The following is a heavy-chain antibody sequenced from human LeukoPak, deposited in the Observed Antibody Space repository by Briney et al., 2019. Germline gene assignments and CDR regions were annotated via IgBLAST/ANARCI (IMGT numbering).Heavy chain of an antibody. CDR1: GYTFTNYG. CDR3: ARVTFYFDY. J-gene: IGHJ4*02. Sequence: ASVKVSCKAPGYTFTNYGISWIRQAPGQGLEWMGWISGYNGNTKYAQKFQGRVTMTTDTSTSTAYMDLRSLRSDDTAVYYCARVTFYFDYWGQGTLVTVSS. CDR2: ISGYNGNT. V-gene: IGHV1-18*01.